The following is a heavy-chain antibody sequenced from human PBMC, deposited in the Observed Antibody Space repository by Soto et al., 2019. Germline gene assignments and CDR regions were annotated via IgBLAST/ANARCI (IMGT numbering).Heavy chain of an antibody. Sequence: QVHLVQSGAEVKKPGASVKVSCKASGYTFTSYGITWVRQAPGQGLEWMGWISAHNGNTDYAQKLQGRVIVTRDTSQSTAYMELRSLRSDGPAVYYCARGRYGDYWGQGALVTVSS. V-gene: IGHV1-18*01. J-gene: IGHJ4*02. CDR1: GYTFTSYG. CDR3: ARGRYGDY. D-gene: IGHD1-1*01. CDR2: ISAHNGNT.